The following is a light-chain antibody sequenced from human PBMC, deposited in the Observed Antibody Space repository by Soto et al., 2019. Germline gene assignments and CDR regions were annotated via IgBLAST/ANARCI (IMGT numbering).Light chain of an antibody. V-gene: IGKV3-20*01. CDR1: QTVNSGY. CDR3: QQYGSSPT. CDR2: GAS. J-gene: IGKJ5*01. Sequence: EIVLTQSPGTLSLSPGERATFSCRASQTVNSGYLVWYQQKPGQAPRLLIYGASSRATGVPDRFSASGSGTDVTLTISRLEPEDFAVYYCQQYGSSPTFGPGTRLEIK.